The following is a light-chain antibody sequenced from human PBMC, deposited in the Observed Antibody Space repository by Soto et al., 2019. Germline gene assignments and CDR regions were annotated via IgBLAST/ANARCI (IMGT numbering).Light chain of an antibody. CDR1: QNINNW. Sequence: GDRVTITCRASQNINNWIAWYQQKPGKAPKFLIYDASTLESGVPSRFSGSGFGTEFSLTISSLQPDDFGSYYCQHMRTFGQGPKVEMK. V-gene: IGKV1-5*01. CDR2: DAS. CDR3: QHMRT. J-gene: IGKJ1*01.